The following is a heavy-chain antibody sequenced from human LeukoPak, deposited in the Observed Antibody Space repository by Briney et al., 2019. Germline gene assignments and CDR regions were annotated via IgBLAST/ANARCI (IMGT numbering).Heavy chain of an antibody. CDR2: IFGSGDNT. V-gene: IGHV3-23*01. CDR3: AKRGIAAAASFDY. Sequence: GGSLRLSCVASGFTFSSYAMSWVRQAPGKGLEWVSTIFGSGDNTNYADSVKGRFTISRDSSKNTLYLQMNSLRADDTAVYYCAKRGIAAAASFDYWGQGTLVTVSS. J-gene: IGHJ4*02. CDR1: GFTFSSYA. D-gene: IGHD6-13*01.